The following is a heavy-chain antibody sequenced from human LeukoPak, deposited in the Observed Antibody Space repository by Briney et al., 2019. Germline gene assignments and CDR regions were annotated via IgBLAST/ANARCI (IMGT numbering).Heavy chain of an antibody. CDR1: GGSFSGYY. CDR2: INHSGST. V-gene: IGHV4-34*01. D-gene: IGHD2-15*01. CDR3: ASTLLGYCSGGSCLGDY. Sequence: PSETLSLTCAVYGGSFSGYYWSWIRQPPGKGLEWIGEINHSGSTNYNPSLKSRVTISVDTSKNQFSLKLSSVTAADTAVYYCASTLLGYCSGGSCLGDYWGQGTLVTVSS. J-gene: IGHJ4*02.